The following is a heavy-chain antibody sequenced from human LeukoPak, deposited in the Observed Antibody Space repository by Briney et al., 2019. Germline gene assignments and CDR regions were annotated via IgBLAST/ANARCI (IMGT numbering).Heavy chain of an antibody. CDR1: GGTFSSYA. J-gene: IGHJ6*03. CDR2: IIPIFGTA. Sequence: RASVKVSCKASGGTFSSYAISWVRQAPGQGLEWMGGIIPIFGTANYAQKFQGRVTITADESTSTAYMELSSLRSEDTAVYYCARDLVVPAASDYYYYYMDVWGKGTTVTVSS. V-gene: IGHV1-69*13. CDR3: ARDLVVPAASDYYYYYMDV. D-gene: IGHD2-2*01.